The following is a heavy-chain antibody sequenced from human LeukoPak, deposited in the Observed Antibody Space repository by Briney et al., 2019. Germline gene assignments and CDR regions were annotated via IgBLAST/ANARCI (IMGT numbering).Heavy chain of an antibody. J-gene: IGHJ4*02. CDR2: INPNSGGT. V-gene: IGHV1-2*02. D-gene: IGHD6-13*01. Sequence: ASVKVSCKASGYAFTGYYMHWVRQAPGQGREGMGWINPNSGGTNYAQKLQGRVTMTRDTSISTAYMELSRLRSDDTAVYYCARNPLYNSSWYVMDYWGQGTLVTVSS. CDR1: GYAFTGYY. CDR3: ARNPLYNSSWYVMDY.